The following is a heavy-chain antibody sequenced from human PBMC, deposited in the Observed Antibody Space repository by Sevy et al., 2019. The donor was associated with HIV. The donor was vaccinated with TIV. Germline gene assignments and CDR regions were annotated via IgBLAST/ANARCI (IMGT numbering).Heavy chain of an antibody. J-gene: IGHJ6*02. Sequence: GESLKISCKGSGYSFTSYWISWVRQMPGKGLEWMGRIDPSDSYTNYSPSFQGHVTISADKSNSTAYLQWSSLKASDTAMYYCAKNLKRLDGSGYPTYYYYGMDVWGQGTTVTVSS. CDR1: GYSFTSYW. D-gene: IGHD3-22*01. CDR2: IDPSDSYT. V-gene: IGHV5-10-1*01. CDR3: AKNLKRLDGSGYPTYYYYGMDV.